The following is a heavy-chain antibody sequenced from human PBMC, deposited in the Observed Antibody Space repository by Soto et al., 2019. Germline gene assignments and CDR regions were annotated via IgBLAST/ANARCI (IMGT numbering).Heavy chain of an antibody. Sequence: PGESLKISCKGSGYSFTSYWIGWVRQMPGKGLEWMWIIYPGDSDTRYSPSFQGQVTISADKSISTAYLKWSSLKASDTAMYYCARLRRGYSGYEQGPVYYYYYGMDVWGQGTTVTVSS. V-gene: IGHV5-51*01. J-gene: IGHJ6*02. CDR1: GYSFTSYW. CDR2: IYPGDSDT. D-gene: IGHD5-12*01. CDR3: ARLRRGYSGYEQGPVYYYYYGMDV.